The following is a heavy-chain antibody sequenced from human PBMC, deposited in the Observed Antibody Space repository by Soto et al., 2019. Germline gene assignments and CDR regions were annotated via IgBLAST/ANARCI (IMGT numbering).Heavy chain of an antibody. D-gene: IGHD1-7*01. CDR1: GGSFIGYY. J-gene: IGHJ4*02. V-gene: IGHV4-34*01. CDR2: SNHSAGT. CDR3: ARGPSIGITGNTPFDY. Sequence: SETLSLTCAVYGGSFIGYYWSWIRQPLGKGQEWTGASNHSAGTKYNPSLKSRVSISVDTPKNQFSLKLSSVTAADTTVYYAARGPSIGITGNTPFDYWGKGNRSTFSA.